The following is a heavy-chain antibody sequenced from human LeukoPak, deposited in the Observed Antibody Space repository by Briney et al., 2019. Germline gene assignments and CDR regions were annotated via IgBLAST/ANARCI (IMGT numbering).Heavy chain of an antibody. CDR3: AKVTPGSTARKSGLDY. V-gene: IGHV3-74*01. CDR1: GFSFSIYW. J-gene: IGHJ4*02. Sequence: PGGSLRLSCAASGFSFSIYWMHWVRQAPGKGLAWVSRVSSDGSSTSYADSVKGRFTISRDNARNTLFLQMNSLRVEDTALYYCAKVTPGSTARKSGLDYWGQGTLVTVSS. D-gene: IGHD2-21*02. CDR2: VSSDGSST.